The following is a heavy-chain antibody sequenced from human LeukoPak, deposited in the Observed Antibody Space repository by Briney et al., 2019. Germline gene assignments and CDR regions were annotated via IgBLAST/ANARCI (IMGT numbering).Heavy chain of an antibody. V-gene: IGHV3-20*04. D-gene: IGHD6-13*01. CDR3: ARTGIGSSWYGSGIDV. J-gene: IGHJ6*04. CDR1: GFTLDDYG. Sequence: GSLRLSCAASGFTLDDYGMSWVRQAPGKGLEWVSGFHWNGGSTGYADSVRGRFTISRDNAKNSLYLQMNSLRAEDTAVYYCARTGIGSSWYGSGIDVWGKGTTVTVSS. CDR2: FHWNGGST.